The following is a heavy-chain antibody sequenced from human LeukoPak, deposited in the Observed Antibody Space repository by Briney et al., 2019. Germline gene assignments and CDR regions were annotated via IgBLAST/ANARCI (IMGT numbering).Heavy chain of an antibody. J-gene: IGHJ3*02. D-gene: IGHD3-22*01. Sequence: PSETLSLTCAVYGGSFSGYYWSWIRQPPGKGLEWIGEINHSGSTNYNPSLKSRVTISVDTSKNQFSLKLSSVTAADTAVYYCARTIVVIIPIADAFDIWGQGTMVTVSS. V-gene: IGHV4-34*01. CDR2: INHSGST. CDR1: GGSFSGYY. CDR3: ARTIVVIIPIADAFDI.